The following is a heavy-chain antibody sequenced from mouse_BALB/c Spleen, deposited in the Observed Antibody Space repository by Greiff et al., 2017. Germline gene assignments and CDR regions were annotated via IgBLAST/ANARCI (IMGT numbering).Heavy chain of an antibody. CDR3: ARGHGNYGYYALDY. J-gene: IGHJ4*01. D-gene: IGHD2-1*01. CDR2: ISYSGST. Sequence: VQLQESGPGLVKPSQSLSLTCTVTGYSITSDYAWNWIRQFPGNKLVWMSYISYSGSTSYNPSLKSRISITRDTSKNQFFLQLNSMTTEDTATYYCARGHGNYGYYALDYWGQGTSVTVSS. V-gene: IGHV3-2*02. CDR1: GYSITSDYA.